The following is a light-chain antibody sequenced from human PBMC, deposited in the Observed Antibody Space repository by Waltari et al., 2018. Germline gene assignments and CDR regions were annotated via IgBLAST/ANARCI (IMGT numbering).Light chain of an antibody. J-gene: IGKJ2*01. CDR3: QQRSNWPPVYT. CDR2: DAS. V-gene: IGKV3-11*01. CDR1: HRISSY. Sequence: VLTQSPATLSLSPGESATLSCRTSHRISSYLAWYQQKPGQAPRLLIYDASNRATGIPARFSGSGSGTDFTLTISSLDPEDFAVYYCQQRSNWPPVYTFGQGTKLDIK.